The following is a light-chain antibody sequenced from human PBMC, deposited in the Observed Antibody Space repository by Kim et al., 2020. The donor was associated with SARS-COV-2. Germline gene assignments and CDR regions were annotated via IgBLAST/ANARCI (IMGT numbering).Light chain of an antibody. V-gene: IGLV2-14*04. Sequence: GQSITISCTGTSSDVGGYKYVSWHQQHPGKAPKLMIYDVSKRPSGVSNRFSGSKSGNTASLTISGLQTEDEADYYCSSYTSTYTYVFGTGTKVTVL. CDR3: SSYTSTYTYV. CDR2: DVS. CDR1: SSDVGGYKY. J-gene: IGLJ1*01.